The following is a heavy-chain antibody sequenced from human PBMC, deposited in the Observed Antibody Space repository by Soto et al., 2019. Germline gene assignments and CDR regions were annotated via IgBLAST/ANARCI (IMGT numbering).Heavy chain of an antibody. D-gene: IGHD3-16*01. CDR1: GFTFDDYA. CDR2: ISWDGGST. V-gene: IGHV3-43D*04. CDR3: AKGLWGGPKKISYYYGMDV. J-gene: IGHJ6*02. Sequence: GSLRLSCAASGFTFDDYAMHWVRQAPGKGLEWVSLISWDGGSTYYADSVKGRFTISRDNSKNSLYLQMNSLRAEDTALYYCAKGLWGGPKKISYYYGMDVWGQGTTVTVSS.